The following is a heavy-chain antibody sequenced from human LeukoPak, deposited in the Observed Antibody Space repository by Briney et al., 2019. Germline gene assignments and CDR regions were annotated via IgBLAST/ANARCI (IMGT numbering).Heavy chain of an antibody. J-gene: IGHJ4*02. V-gene: IGHV4-34*01. Sequence: PSETLSLTCAVYGGSFSGYYWSWIRQPPGKGLEWIGEINHSGSTNYNPSLKSRATISVDKSKNQFSLKLSSVTAADTAVYYCARVDSSSFKGYFDYWGQGTLVTVSS. D-gene: IGHD6-6*01. CDR2: INHSGST. CDR3: ARVDSSSFKGYFDY. CDR1: GGSFSGYY.